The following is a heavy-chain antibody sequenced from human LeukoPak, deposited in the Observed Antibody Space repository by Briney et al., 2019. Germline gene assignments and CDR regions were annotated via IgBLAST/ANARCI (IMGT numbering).Heavy chain of an antibody. Sequence: ASVKVSCKTSGYTFTSYYIHWVRQAPGQGLEWMGIINPSGGSTSYAQKFQDRVTMTRDTSTSTVYMYLSSLRSEDTAVYYCARDSLYGVVDYWGQGTLVTVSS. V-gene: IGHV1-46*01. D-gene: IGHD4-17*01. CDR2: INPSGGST. J-gene: IGHJ4*02. CDR1: GYTFTSYY. CDR3: ARDSLYGVVDY.